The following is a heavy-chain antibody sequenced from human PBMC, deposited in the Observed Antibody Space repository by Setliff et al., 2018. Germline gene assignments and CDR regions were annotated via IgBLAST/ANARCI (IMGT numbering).Heavy chain of an antibody. V-gene: IGHV3-21*01. CDR1: GFTFRSYS. D-gene: IGHD6-19*01. J-gene: IGHJ4*02. CDR3: ARDREGSGWYRYYFDY. CDR2: ISSSSSYI. Sequence: GGSLRLSCAASGFTFRSYSMNWVRQAPGKGLEWVSSISSSSSYIYYADSVKGRFTISRDNAKNSLYLQMNSLRAEDTAVYYCARDREGSGWYRYYFDYWGQGTLVTVSS.